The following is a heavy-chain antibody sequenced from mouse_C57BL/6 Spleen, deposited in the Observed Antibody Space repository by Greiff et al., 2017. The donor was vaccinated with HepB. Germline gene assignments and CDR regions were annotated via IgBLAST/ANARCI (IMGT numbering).Heavy chain of an antibody. J-gene: IGHJ4*01. V-gene: IGHV5-9*01. CDR3: ARRGLTVYAMDY. D-gene: IGHD4-1*01. Sequence: EVKLMESGGGLVKPGGSLKLSCAASGFTFSSYTMSWVRKTPEKRLEWVATISGGGGNTFYPDSVKGRFTISRDNAKNTLYLQMSSLRSEDTALYYCARRGLTVYAMDYWGQGTSGTVSS. CDR1: GFTFSSYT. CDR2: ISGGGGNT.